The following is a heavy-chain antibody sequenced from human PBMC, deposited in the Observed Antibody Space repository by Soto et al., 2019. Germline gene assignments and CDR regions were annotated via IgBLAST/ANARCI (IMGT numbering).Heavy chain of an antibody. CDR3: ARTTTVTAFDI. CDR1: GGTFSSYT. Sequence: QVQLVQSGAEVKKPGSSVKVSCKASGGTFSSYTISWVRQAPGQGLEWMGRIIPILGIANYAQKFQGRVTITADKSTSTAYMELSSLRSEDTAVYYCARTTTVTAFDIWGQGTMVTVSS. CDR2: IIPILGIA. J-gene: IGHJ3*02. V-gene: IGHV1-69*02. D-gene: IGHD4-17*01.